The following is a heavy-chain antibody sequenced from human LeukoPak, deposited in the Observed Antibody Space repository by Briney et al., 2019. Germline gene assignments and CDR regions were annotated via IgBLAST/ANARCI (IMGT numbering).Heavy chain of an antibody. CDR2: IYYSGST. J-gene: IGHJ4*02. V-gene: IGHV4-59*08. CDR1: GGSISSYY. Sequence: SETLSLTCTVSGGSISSYYWSWIRQPPGKGLEWIGYIYYSGSTYYNPSLKSRVTISVDTSKNQFSLKLSSVTAADTAVYYCARHSRDTGVVADIDYWGQGTLVTVSS. D-gene: IGHD5-12*01. CDR3: ARHSRDTGVVADIDY.